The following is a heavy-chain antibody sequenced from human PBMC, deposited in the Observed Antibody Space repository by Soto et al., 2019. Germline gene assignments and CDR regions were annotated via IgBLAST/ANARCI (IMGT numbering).Heavy chain of an antibody. D-gene: IGHD3-3*01. CDR3: AGGELRFLEWLAHYGMDV. V-gene: IGHV3-21*01. J-gene: IGHJ6*02. Sequence: GGSLRLSCAASGFTFSSYSMNWVRQAPGKGLEWVSSISSSSYIYYADSVKGRFTISRDNAKNSLYLQMNSLRAEDTAVYYCAGGELRFLEWLAHYGMDVWGQGTTVTVSS. CDR1: GFTFSSYS. CDR2: ISSSSYI.